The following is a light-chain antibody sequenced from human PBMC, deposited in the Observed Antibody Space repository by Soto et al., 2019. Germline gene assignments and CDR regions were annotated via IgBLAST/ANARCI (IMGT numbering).Light chain of an antibody. CDR1: QSVTYSF. J-gene: IGKJ1*01. CDR2: GAS. V-gene: IGKV3-20*01. CDR3: HRYGTSTWM. Sequence: EIVLTQSPGTLSLSPGERATLSCRASQSVTYSFLAWYQQKPGQAPRLLIYGASSRAPGIPDRCSGSGSGTDFTITTGRGEPEDLAVYFCHRYGTSTWMLGQGTKVE.